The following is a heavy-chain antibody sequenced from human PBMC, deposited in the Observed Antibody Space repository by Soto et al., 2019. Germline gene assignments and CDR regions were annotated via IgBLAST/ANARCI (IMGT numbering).Heavy chain of an antibody. Sequence: QVQLVESGGDVVQPGRSLRLSCAGSGFTFSTYTMYWVRQAPGKGLEWVAVISYEGSNKYHADSVKGRFTISRDNSRNTLYLQMNSLRAEDTAVYYCARAPRTSNTAYDFYHSAIDVWGQGTTVIIS. CDR2: ISYEGSNK. D-gene: IGHD4-4*01. CDR3: ARAPRTSNTAYDFYHSAIDV. CDR1: GFTFSTYT. J-gene: IGHJ6*02. V-gene: IGHV3-30-3*01.